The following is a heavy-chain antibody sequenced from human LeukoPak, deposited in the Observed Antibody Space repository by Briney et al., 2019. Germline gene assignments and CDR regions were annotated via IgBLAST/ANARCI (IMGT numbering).Heavy chain of an antibody. CDR1: GGSFSGYY. J-gene: IGHJ4*02. V-gene: IGHV4-34*01. CDR3: ARVSGYSSGWYGFYFDY. D-gene: IGHD6-19*01. Sequence: SETLSLTCAVYGGSFSGYYWSWIRQPPGKGLEWIGEINHSGSTNYNPSLKSRVTISVDTSKNQFSLKLSSVTAADTAVYYCARVSGYSSGWYGFYFDYWGQGTLVTVSS. CDR2: INHSGST.